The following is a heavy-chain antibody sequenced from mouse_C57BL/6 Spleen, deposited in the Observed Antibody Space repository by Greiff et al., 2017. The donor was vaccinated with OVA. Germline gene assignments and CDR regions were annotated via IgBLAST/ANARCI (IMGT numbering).Heavy chain of an antibody. CDR1: GYKFTDYY. CDR3: ARGWDYDEGFDY. D-gene: IGHD2-4*01. Sequence: EVQLQQSGPVLVKPGASVKMSCKASGYKFTDYYMNWVKQSHGKSLEWIGVINPYNGGTSYNQKFKGKATLTVDKSSSTAYMELNSLTSEDSAVYYCARGWDYDEGFDYWGQGTTLTVSS. J-gene: IGHJ2*01. CDR2: INPYNGGT. V-gene: IGHV1-19*01.